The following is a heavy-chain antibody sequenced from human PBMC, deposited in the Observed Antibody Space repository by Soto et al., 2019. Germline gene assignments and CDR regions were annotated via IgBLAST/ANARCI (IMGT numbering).Heavy chain of an antibody. CDR2: IWYDGSNK. J-gene: IGHJ5*02. D-gene: IGHD2-15*01. Sequence: GGSLRLSCAASGFTFSSYGMHWVRQAPGKGLEWVAVIWYDGSNKYYADSVKGRFTISRDDSKNTLYLQMNSLRAEDTAVYYCARSLGYCSGGSCYWGWFDPWGQGTLVTVSS. CDR1: GFTFSSYG. V-gene: IGHV3-33*01. CDR3: ARSLGYCSGGSCYWGWFDP.